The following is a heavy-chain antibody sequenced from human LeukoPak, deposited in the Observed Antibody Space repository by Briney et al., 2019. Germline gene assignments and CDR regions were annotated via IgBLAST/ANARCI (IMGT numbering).Heavy chain of an antibody. D-gene: IGHD2-15*01. J-gene: IGHJ4*02. CDR3: ARDRRYCSGSSCHSGVDY. Sequence: GGSLRLSCAASGFTVSSNYMTWVRQAPGKGLEWVSVIYSGGSTYYGDSVKGRFTISRDNSKNTLYLQMNSLRAEDTAVYYCARDRRYCSGSSCHSGVDYWGQGTLVTVSS. CDR1: GFTVSSNY. CDR2: IYSGGST. V-gene: IGHV3-53*01.